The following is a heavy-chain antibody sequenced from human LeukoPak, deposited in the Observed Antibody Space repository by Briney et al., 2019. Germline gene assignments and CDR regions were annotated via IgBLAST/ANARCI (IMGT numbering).Heavy chain of an antibody. D-gene: IGHD2-2*01. CDR2: ISGDGSST. V-gene: IGHV3-43*02. Sequence: GGSLRLSCAASGFTFDDYAMHWVRQAPGKGLEWVSLISGDGSSTYYADSVKGRFTISRDNSKNSLYLQMNSLRTEDTALYYCAKDGSDIVVVPAVHYGMDVWAKGPRSPSP. J-gene: IGHJ6*02. CDR3: AKDGSDIVVVPAVHYGMDV. CDR1: GFTFDDYA.